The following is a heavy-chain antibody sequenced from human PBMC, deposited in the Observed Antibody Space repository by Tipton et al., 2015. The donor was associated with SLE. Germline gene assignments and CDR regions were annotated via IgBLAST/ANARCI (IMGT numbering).Heavy chain of an antibody. CDR2: IYTSGST. J-gene: IGHJ3*02. CDR1: GGSFSGYY. CDR3: ARDHPIAAYAFDI. V-gene: IGHV4-4*09. Sequence: TLSLTCAVYGGSFSGYYWSWIRQPPGKGLEWIGYIYTSGSTNYNPSLKSRVTISVDTSKNQFSLKLSSVTAADTAVYYCARDHPIAAYAFDIWGQGTMVTVSS. D-gene: IGHD6-13*01.